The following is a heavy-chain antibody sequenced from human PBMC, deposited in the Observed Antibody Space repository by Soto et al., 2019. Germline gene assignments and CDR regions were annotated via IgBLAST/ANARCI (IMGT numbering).Heavy chain of an antibody. CDR1: GFTFRDYA. Sequence: QVQLVESGGGVVQPGRSLRLSCEASGFTFRDYAMHWVRQAPGKGLEWVAAIPSDGSAQHYADSVKGRFSISRDNSKNTLSLQMNSLRAEDTAVYYCAKDEGAEDDILTGYPLFDYRGQGILVTVSS. CDR3: AKDEGAEDDILTGYPLFDY. CDR2: IPSDGSAQ. D-gene: IGHD3-9*01. J-gene: IGHJ4*02. V-gene: IGHV3-30-3*01.